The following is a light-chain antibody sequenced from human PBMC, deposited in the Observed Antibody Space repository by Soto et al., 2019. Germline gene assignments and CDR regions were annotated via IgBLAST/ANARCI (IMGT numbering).Light chain of an antibody. Sequence: QSVLTQPPSVSGAPGQRVTISCTGSSSNIGAGYDVHWYQQLPGTAPKLLIYDNSNRPSGVPDQFSGSKSGTSASLAITGLQAEDEADYYCQSYDRSLSGSRVFGTGTKVTVL. CDR3: QSYDRSLSGSRV. V-gene: IGLV1-40*01. CDR2: DNS. CDR1: SSNIGAGYD. J-gene: IGLJ1*01.